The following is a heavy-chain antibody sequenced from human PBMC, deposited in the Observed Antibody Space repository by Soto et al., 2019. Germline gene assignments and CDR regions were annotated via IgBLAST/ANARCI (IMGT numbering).Heavy chain of an antibody. CDR1: GGSISSYY. CDR2: IYYSGST. Sequence: SETLSLTCTVSGGSISSYYWSWIRQPPGKGLEWIGYIYYSGSTNYNPSLKSRVTISVDTSKNQFSLKLSSVTAADTAVYYCARRGSSSWYGYWGQATLVTVSS. J-gene: IGHJ4*02. CDR3: ARRGSSSWYGY. D-gene: IGHD6-13*01. V-gene: IGHV4-59*08.